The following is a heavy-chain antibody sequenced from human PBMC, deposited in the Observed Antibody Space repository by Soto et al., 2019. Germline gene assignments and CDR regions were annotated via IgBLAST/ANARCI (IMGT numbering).Heavy chain of an antibody. CDR3: ARDQSDNWFDP. J-gene: IGHJ5*02. V-gene: IGHV1-18*01. Sequence: QVQLVQSGSEVKKPGASVKVSCKASGYTFMYYGISWVRQAPGQGLEWMGWISPYNGDTNYAQRLQDRVTMTTDTSTSTAYMELRSLRSDDTAVYYCARDQSDNWFDPWGQDTLVTVSS. CDR1: GYTFMYYG. CDR2: ISPYNGDT.